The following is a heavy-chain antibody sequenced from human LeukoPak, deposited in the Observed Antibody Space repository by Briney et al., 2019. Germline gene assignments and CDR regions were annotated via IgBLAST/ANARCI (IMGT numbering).Heavy chain of an antibody. D-gene: IGHD3-9*01. CDR3: ARDPSYILTGYSYAFDI. V-gene: IGHV4-39*02. CDR2: IYYSGST. J-gene: IGHJ3*02. CDR1: GGSVSSSSYY. Sequence: SETLSLTCAVSGGSVSSSSYYWGWIRQPPGKGLEWIGSIYYSGSTYYNPSLKSRVTISVDTSKNQFSLKLSSVTAADTAVYYCARDPSYILTGYSYAFDIWGQGTMVTVSS.